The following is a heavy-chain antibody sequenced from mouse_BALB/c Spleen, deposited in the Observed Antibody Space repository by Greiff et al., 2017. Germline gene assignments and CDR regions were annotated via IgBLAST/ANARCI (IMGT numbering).Heavy chain of an antibody. CDR3: ARIPSIYYYGSSSHYYAMDY. CDR1: GYTFSSYW. Sequence: VQLQQSGAELMKPGASVKISCKATGYTFSSYWIEWVKQRPGHGLEWIGEILPGSGSTNYNEKFKGKATFTADTSSNTAYMQLSSLTSEDSAVYYCARIPSIYYYGSSSHYYAMDYWGQGTSVTVSS. CDR2: ILPGSGST. J-gene: IGHJ4*01. V-gene: IGHV1-9*01. D-gene: IGHD1-1*01.